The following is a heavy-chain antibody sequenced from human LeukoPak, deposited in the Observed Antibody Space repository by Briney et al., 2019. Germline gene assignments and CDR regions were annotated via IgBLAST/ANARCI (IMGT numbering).Heavy chain of an antibody. CDR1: GGSISSSSYY. Sequence: PSETLSLTCTVSGGSISSSSYYWGWIRQPPGKGLEWIGSIHYSGSTYNNPSLKSRVTISVDTSKNQFSLKLSSVTAADTAVYYCARTADYYYMDVWGKGTTVTVSS. V-gene: IGHV4-39*01. CDR3: ARTADYYYMDV. J-gene: IGHJ6*03. CDR2: IHYSGST. D-gene: IGHD2-21*02.